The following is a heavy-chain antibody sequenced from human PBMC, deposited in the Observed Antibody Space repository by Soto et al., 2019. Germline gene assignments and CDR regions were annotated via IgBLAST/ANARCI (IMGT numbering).Heavy chain of an antibody. Sequence: QVQLQESGPGLVKPSETLSLTCTVSGGSISSYYWSWIRQPPGKGLEWIGYIHYSGSTNYNPPLKSRVTISVDTSKNQFSLKLSSVTAADTAVYYCAREGTDHYGSGYVDYWGQGTMGTISS. D-gene: IGHD3-10*01. CDR2: IHYSGST. V-gene: IGHV4-59*01. CDR3: AREGTDHYGSGYVDY. CDR1: GGSISSYY. J-gene: IGHJ4*02.